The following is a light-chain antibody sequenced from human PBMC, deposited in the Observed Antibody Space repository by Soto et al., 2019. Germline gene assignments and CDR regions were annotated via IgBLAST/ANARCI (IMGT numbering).Light chain of an antibody. Sequence: EIVLTQSPGTLSLSPGERASLSCRASQSVSSSYLARYQQKPGQAPRLLIYGASSGATGIPDRFSGSGSGTDFTLTISRLEPEDFAVYYCDQYGSSPITFGQGTRLEI. CDR3: DQYGSSPIT. V-gene: IGKV3-20*01. CDR1: QSVSSSY. J-gene: IGKJ5*01. CDR2: GAS.